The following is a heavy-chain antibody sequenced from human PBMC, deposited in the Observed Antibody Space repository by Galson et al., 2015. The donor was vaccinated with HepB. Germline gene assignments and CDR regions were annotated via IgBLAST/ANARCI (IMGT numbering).Heavy chain of an antibody. CDR3: ARDPLRVVGATNAFDI. J-gene: IGHJ3*02. Sequence: SLRLSCAASGFTFSSYGMHWVRQAPGKGLEWVAVIWYDGSNKYYADSVKGRFTISRDNSKNTLYLQMNSLRAEDTAVYYCARDPLRVVGATNAFDIWSQGTMVTVSS. V-gene: IGHV3-33*08. CDR2: IWYDGSNK. D-gene: IGHD1-26*01. CDR1: GFTFSSYG.